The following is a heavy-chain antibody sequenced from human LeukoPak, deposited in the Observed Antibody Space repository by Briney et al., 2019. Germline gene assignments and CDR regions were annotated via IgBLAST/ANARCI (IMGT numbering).Heavy chain of an antibody. D-gene: IGHD2-2*01. CDR2: IYHSGST. Sequence: SETLSLTCAVSGGSISSSNWWSWVRQPPGKGLEWIGEIYHSGSTNYNPSLKSRVTISVDKSKNQFSLKLSSVTAADTAVYYCAREVTQYCSSTSCRRYYYYYYMDVWGKGTTVTVSS. V-gene: IGHV4-4*02. CDR3: AREVTQYCSSTSCRRYYYYYYMDV. J-gene: IGHJ6*03. CDR1: GGSISSSNW.